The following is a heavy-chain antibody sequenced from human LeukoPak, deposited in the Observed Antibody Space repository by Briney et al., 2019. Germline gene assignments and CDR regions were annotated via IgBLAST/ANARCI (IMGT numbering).Heavy chain of an antibody. J-gene: IGHJ4*02. CDR1: GFIFSNYG. V-gene: IGHV3-23*01. CDR3: AKDGGLWVSAHWGDS. CDR2: ITTSDGNT. Sequence: GGSLRLSCAASGFIFSNYGMNWVRQAPGKGLEWVSTITTSDGNTYYADSVKGRFIVSRDNSKNTLYLQMNSLRAEDTAVYYCAKDGGLWVSAHWGDSWGRGTLVTVSS. D-gene: IGHD7-27*01.